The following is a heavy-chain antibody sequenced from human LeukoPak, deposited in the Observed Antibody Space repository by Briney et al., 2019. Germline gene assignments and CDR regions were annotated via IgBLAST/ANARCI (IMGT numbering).Heavy chain of an antibody. CDR2: VHNSGNT. CDR1: GGSFSGYY. V-gene: IGHV4-59*01. CDR3: ARMIAAAGTEYFDL. D-gene: IGHD6-13*01. Sequence: SETLSLTCAVYGGSFSGYYWSWIRQPPRKGLEWIGYVHNSGNTNYNPSLKSRVTISVDTSKNQFSLKLSSVTAADTAVYYCARMIAAAGTEYFDLWGRGTLVTVSS. J-gene: IGHJ2*01.